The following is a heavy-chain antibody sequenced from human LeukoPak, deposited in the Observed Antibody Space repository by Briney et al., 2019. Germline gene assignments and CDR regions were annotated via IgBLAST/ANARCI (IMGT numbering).Heavy chain of an antibody. Sequence: SETLSLTCTVSGGSISSYYWSWIRQPPGKGLEWIGYIHYNGNMNHNPALKSRVTILVDTSKNQVSLKLSSVTAADTAVYYCARVHNDILTDDSLGDKFDYWGQGTLVTVSS. CDR2: IHYNGNM. CDR3: ARVHNDILTDDSLGDKFDY. V-gene: IGHV4-59*12. J-gene: IGHJ4*02. D-gene: IGHD3-9*01. CDR1: GGSISSYY.